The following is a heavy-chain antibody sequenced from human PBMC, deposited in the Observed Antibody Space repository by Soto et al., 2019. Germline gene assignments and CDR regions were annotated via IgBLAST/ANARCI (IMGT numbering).Heavy chain of an antibody. J-gene: IGHJ4*02. CDR1: GFTFSSYA. CDR2: ISGSGGST. D-gene: IGHD3-22*01. CDR3: AKDPRRSRGSSGDIVDY. V-gene: IGHV3-23*01. Sequence: GGSLRLSCAASGFTFSSYAMSWVRQAPGKGLEWVSAISGSGGSTYYADSVKGRFTISRDNSKNTLYLQMNSLRAEDTAVYYCAKDPRRSRGSSGDIVDYWGQGTLVTVSS.